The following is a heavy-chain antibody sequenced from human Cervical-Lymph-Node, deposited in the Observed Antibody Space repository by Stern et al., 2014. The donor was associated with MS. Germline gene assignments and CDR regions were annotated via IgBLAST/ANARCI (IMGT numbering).Heavy chain of an antibody. CDR3: AAKLSGYDGPDY. Sequence: QLVESGPEVKKPGTSVKVSCKASGFTFTSSAVQWVRQARGQRLEWIGWIVVGSGNTNYAQKFQERVTITRDMSTSTAYMELSSLRSEDTAVYYCAAKLSGYDGPDYWGQGTLVTVSS. CDR1: GFTFTSSA. CDR2: IVVGSGNT. D-gene: IGHD5-12*01. J-gene: IGHJ4*02. V-gene: IGHV1-58*01.